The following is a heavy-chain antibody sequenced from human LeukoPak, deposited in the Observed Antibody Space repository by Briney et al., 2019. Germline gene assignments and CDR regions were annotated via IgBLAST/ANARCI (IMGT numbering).Heavy chain of an antibody. D-gene: IGHD3-10*01. CDR2: IRYDGSNK. Sequence: GGPRGLPWPASEFTFITLGMHGSGQAPARGREGVPFIRYDGSNKYYADSVKGRFTISRDNSKNTLYLQMNSLRAEDTAVYYCATTPYGSGSQVNDYWGQGTLVTVSS. CDR1: EFTFITLG. V-gene: IGHV3-30*02. CDR3: ATTPYGSGSQVNDY. J-gene: IGHJ4*02.